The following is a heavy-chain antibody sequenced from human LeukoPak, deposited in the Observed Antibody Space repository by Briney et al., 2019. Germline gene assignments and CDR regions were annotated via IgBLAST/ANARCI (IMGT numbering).Heavy chain of an antibody. CDR3: ARDRGGDSFDI. CDR2: IHTSGNT. Sequence: PSETLSLTCTVSGGSLSSGNFYWTWIRQPAGNQLEWIGRIHTSGNTNHNPSLWSRVTISTDTSKSQFSLTLNFVTAADTAVYYCARDRGGDSFDIWGQGTTVTVSS. V-gene: IGHV4-61*02. D-gene: IGHD2-21*01. J-gene: IGHJ3*02. CDR1: GGSLSSGNFY.